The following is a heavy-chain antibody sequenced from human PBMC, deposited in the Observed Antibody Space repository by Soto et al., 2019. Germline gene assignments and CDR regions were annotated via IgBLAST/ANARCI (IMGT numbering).Heavy chain of an antibody. CDR3: ATDLFTGQAARPDYYYYGMDV. CDR2: ISAYNGNT. V-gene: IGHV1-18*01. Sequence: QVQLVQSGAEVKKPGASVKVSCKASGYTFTSYGISWVRQAPGQGLEGMGWISAYNGNTNYAQKLQGRVTMTTDTSKITTYIELSTLRSDDTAVYYCATDLFTGQAARPDYYYYGMDVWGQGTTVTVSS. J-gene: IGHJ6*02. D-gene: IGHD6-6*01. CDR1: GYTFTSYG.